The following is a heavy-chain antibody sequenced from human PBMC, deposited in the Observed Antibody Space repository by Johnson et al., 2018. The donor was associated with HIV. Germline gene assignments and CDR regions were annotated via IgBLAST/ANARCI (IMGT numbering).Heavy chain of an antibody. CDR2: ISYDGSNK. D-gene: IGHD6-19*01. Sequence: QMLLVESGGGVVQPGRSLRLSCAASGFTFRSYGMHWVRQAPGKGLEWVAVISYDGSNKYYADSVKGRFTIARDNSKNTLYLQMNSLRAEDTAVYYCARELGSGWGETADAFDIWGQGTMVTVSS. J-gene: IGHJ3*02. CDR3: ARELGSGWGETADAFDI. V-gene: IGHV3-30*03. CDR1: GFTFRSYG.